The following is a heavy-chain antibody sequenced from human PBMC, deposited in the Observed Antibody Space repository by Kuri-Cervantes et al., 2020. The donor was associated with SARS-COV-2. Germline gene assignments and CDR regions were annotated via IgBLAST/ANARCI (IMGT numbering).Heavy chain of an antibody. V-gene: IGHV1-69*13. CDR3: ARDPGIAVAGGFDY. J-gene: IGHJ4*02. Sequence: ASVKVSCKASGGTFSSYAISWVRQAPGQGLEWMGRIIPIFGTANYAQKFQGRVTVTADESTSTAYMELSSLRSEDTAVYYCARDPGIAVAGGFDYWGQGTLVTVSS. CDR2: IIPIFGTA. CDR1: GGTFSSYA. D-gene: IGHD6-19*01.